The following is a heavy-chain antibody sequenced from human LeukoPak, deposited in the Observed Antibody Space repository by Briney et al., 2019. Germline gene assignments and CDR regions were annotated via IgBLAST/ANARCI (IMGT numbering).Heavy chain of an antibody. CDR1: GGSISSYY. D-gene: IGHD6-19*01. J-gene: IGHJ4*02. CDR2: IYTSGST. CDR3: ASSSSGWFWNY. V-gene: IGHV4-4*07. Sequence: SETLSLTCPVSGGSISSYYWSWIRQPAGKGLEWIGRIYTSGSTNYDPSLKSRVTMSVDTSKNQFSLKLSSVTAADTAVYCCASSSSGWFWNYWGQGTLVTVSS.